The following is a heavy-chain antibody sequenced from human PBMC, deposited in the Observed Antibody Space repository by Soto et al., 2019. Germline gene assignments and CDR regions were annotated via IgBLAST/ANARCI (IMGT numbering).Heavy chain of an antibody. CDR2: INPTTADT. D-gene: IGHD5-18*01. CDR3: ARKNGYGAWLEL. V-gene: IGHV1-2*02. Sequence: GASVKVSFKASGYTFTGYYIHLVLQAPGQGLEWMGWINPTTADTNYAQNFQGSVTMTRDTSIYTAFMGLSRLTFEDTAVYYCARKNGYGAWLELWGQGTLVTVSS. CDR1: GYTFTGYY. J-gene: IGHJ5*02.